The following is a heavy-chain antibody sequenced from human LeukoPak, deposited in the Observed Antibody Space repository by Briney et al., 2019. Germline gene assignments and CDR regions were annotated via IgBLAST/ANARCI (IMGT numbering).Heavy chain of an antibody. D-gene: IGHD3-22*01. CDR1: GDSISSSHYY. CDR2: MYLSGTT. V-gene: IGHV4-39*07. Sequence: PSETLSLTCTVSGDSISSSHYYWGWIRQPPGKGLEWIGEMYLSGTTHSNPSVKSRVTISIDKSKNQFFLNLSSVTAADTAVYYCAGLVGRYSSGLYYYYFDYWGQGTLVTVSS. CDR3: AGLVGRYSSGLYYYYFDY. J-gene: IGHJ4*02.